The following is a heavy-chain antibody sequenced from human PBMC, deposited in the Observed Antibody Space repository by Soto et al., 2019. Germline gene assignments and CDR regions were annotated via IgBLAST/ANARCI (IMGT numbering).Heavy chain of an antibody. V-gene: IGHV1-2*02. J-gene: IGHJ5*01. CDR1: GYTFTDYY. CDR3: ARKSLYGSGSSFDF. Sequence: QVQLVQSGAEVKKPGASVRVSCKASGYTFTDYYMHWVRQAPGQGLEWMAWINPNTGDTRYDQKFQGRVTVTRDTSNRILYMELSSLRSDATAIYYCARKSLYGSGSSFDFWGQGTLVTVSS. D-gene: IGHD3-10*01. CDR2: INPNTGDT.